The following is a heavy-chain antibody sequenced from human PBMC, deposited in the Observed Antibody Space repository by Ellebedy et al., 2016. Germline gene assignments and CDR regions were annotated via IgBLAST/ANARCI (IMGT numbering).Heavy chain of an antibody. J-gene: IGHJ4*02. V-gene: IGHV3-23*01. CDR1: GFTFSSYA. CDR2: VSGSGGST. D-gene: IGHD3-3*01. Sequence: GGSLRLXXAASGFTFSSYAMSWVRQAPGKGLEWVSVVSGSGGSTYYADSVKGRFTISRDNSKNTLYLQMNSLRAEDTAVYYCAKPPGNGYSYFNYWGQGTLVTVSS. CDR3: AKPPGNGYSYFNY.